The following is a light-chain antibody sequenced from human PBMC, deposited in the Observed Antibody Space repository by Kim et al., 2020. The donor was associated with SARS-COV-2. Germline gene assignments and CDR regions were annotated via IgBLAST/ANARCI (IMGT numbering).Light chain of an antibody. CDR1: SGSFASSY. CDR3: QSYDSSTLV. V-gene: IGLV6-57*03. J-gene: IGLJ2*01. CDR2: ESD. Sequence: NFMLTQPRSVSGSPGKTVTISCTRTSGSFASSYVQWYQQRPGSAPTTIISESDQRPSGVPERFSGSIDSSSRSAFLTISRLRTEDEADYYCQSYDSSTLVFGGGTQRPS.